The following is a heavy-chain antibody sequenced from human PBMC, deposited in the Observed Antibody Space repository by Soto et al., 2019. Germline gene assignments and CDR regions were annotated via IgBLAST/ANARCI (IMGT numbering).Heavy chain of an antibody. CDR2: INAGNGNT. D-gene: IGHD2-2*02. J-gene: IGHJ4*02. CDR3: ARRIQIVPDAIAY. Sequence: ASVKVSCKASGYTFTSYAMHWVRQAPGQRLEWMGWINAGNGNTKYSQKFQGRVTITRDTSASTAYMELSSLRSEDTAVYYCARRIQIVPDAIAYCAQGTLVTVYS. V-gene: IGHV1-3*01. CDR1: GYTFTSYA.